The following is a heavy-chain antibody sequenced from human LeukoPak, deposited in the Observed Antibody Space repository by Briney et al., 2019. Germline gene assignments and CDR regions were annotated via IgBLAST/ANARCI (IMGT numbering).Heavy chain of an antibody. D-gene: IGHD1-26*01. V-gene: IGHV3-23*01. J-gene: IGHJ6*03. CDR2: ISGSGGST. CDR1: GFTFSSYA. Sequence: PGGSLRLSCAASGFTFSSYAMSWVRQAPGKGLEWVSAISGSGGSTYYADSVKGRFTIPRDNSKNTLYLQMNSLRAEDTAVYYCAKNGGSHSNYYYYMDVWGKGTTVTVSS. CDR3: AKNGGSHSNYYYYMDV.